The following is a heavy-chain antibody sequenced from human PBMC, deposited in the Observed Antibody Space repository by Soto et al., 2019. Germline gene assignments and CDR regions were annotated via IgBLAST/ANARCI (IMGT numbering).Heavy chain of an antibody. D-gene: IGHD5-12*01. J-gene: IGHJ3*02. CDR2: IIPIFGTA. CDR3: ARESPTSPDAFDI. CDR1: GGTFGSYA. Sequence: GASVKVSCKASGGTFGSYAISWVRQAPGQGLEWMGGIIPIFGTANYAQKFQGRVTITADESTSTAYMELRSLRSDDTAVYYCARESPTSPDAFDIWGQGTMVTVSS. V-gene: IGHV1-69*13.